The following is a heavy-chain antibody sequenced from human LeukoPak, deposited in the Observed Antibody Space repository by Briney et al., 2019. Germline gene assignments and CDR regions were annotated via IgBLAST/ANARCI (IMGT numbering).Heavy chain of an antibody. D-gene: IGHD6-13*01. J-gene: IGHJ4*02. CDR1: GGSISSYY. CDR3: ASTSSSWSGYFDY. V-gene: IGHV4-59*12. Sequence: SETLSLTCTVSGGSISSYYWSWIRQPPGKGLEWIGYIYYSGSTYYNPSLKSRVTISVDTSKNQFSLKLSSVTAADTAVYYCASTSSSWSGYFDYWGQGTLVTVSS. CDR2: IYYSGST.